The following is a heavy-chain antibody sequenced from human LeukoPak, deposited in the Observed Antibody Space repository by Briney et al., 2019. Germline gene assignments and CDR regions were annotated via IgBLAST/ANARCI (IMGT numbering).Heavy chain of an antibody. CDR2: ITNSGNSK. D-gene: IGHD5-18*01. V-gene: IGHV3-48*01. J-gene: IGHJ4*02. CDR3: AKDQEQLWFCDY. CDR1: EFTFSSYS. Sequence: GGSLRLSCAASEFTFSSYSMNWVRQAPGKGLEWVSYITNSGNSKSYADSVKGRFTISRDNTKNSLYLQMNSLRAEDTAVYYCAKDQEQLWFCDYWGQGTLVTVSS.